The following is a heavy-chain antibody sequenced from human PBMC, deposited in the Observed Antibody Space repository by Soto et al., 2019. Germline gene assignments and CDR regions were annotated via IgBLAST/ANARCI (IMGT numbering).Heavy chain of an antibody. J-gene: IGHJ4*02. D-gene: IGHD1-1*01. Sequence: ASVKGSGNDSGYTFSDYYIHWVRQAPGQGLEWMGWINPNSGGTKYAPKFQGGVTMTRDTSITTAYMELSRLRSGDTAVYYCAREPATAKPEGVDFWGQGTLVTVSS. CDR2: INPNSGGT. CDR1: GYTFSDYY. V-gene: IGHV1-2*02. CDR3: AREPATAKPEGVDF.